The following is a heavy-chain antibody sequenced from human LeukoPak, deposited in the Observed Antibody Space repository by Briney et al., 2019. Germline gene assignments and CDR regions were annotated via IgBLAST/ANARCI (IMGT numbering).Heavy chain of an antibody. D-gene: IGHD3-22*01. CDR3: ARYYDSSGYSPSGVDY. V-gene: IGHV4-39*01. CDR1: GGSISSSSYY. CDR2: IYYSGST. Sequence: SETLSLTSTVSGGSISSSSYYWGRIRQPPGKGPEWIGSIYYSGSTYYNPSLKSRVTISVDTSKNQFSLKLSSVTAADTAVYYCARYYDSSGYSPSGVDYWGQGTLVTVSS. J-gene: IGHJ4*02.